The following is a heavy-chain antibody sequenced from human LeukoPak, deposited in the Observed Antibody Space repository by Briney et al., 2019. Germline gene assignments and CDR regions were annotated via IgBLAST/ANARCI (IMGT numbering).Heavy chain of an antibody. V-gene: IGHV4-34*01. Sequence: PSETLSLTCAVYGVSFSGYYWSWIRQPPGKGLEWIGEINHSGSTNYNPSLKSRVTTSVDTSKNQFSLKLSSVTAADTAVYYCAKVVGSSLNWFDPWGRGTLVTVSS. CDR3: AKVVGSSLNWFDP. D-gene: IGHD6-13*01. J-gene: IGHJ5*02. CDR2: INHSGST. CDR1: GVSFSGYY.